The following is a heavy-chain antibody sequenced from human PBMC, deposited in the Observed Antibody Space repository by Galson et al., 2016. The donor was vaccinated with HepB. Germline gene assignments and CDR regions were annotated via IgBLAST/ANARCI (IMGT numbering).Heavy chain of an antibody. CDR2: IYHSGST. CDR1: GGSIITNNW. V-gene: IGHV4-4*01. D-gene: IGHD6-19*01. Sequence: LSLTCAVSGGSIITNNWWGWVRQPPGKGLEWIGQIYHSGSTNYNPSLKSRVTISVDKSNNQFSLKLSSVTAADTALYFCAKEFGGWYSHWGQGTLGTDSS. CDR3: AKEFGGWYSH. J-gene: IGHJ4*02.